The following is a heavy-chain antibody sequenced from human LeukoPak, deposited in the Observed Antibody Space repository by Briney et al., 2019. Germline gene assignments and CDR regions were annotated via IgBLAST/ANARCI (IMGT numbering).Heavy chain of an antibody. CDR1: GFTFSSYA. CDR3: AKDLNSSGWYGWFDP. J-gene: IGHJ5*02. V-gene: IGHV3-23*01. Sequence: GGSLRLSCAASGFTFSSYAMSWVRQAPGKGLEWVSAISGSGGSTYYADSVKGRFTISRDNSKNTLYLQMNSLRAEDTAVYYCAKDLNSSGWYGWFDPWGQGTLVTVSS. D-gene: IGHD6-19*01. CDR2: ISGSGGST.